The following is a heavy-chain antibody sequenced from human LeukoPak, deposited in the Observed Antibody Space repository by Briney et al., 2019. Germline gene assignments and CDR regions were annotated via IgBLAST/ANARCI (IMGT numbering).Heavy chain of an antibody. CDR2: MNPISGYT. CDR1: GYTFTSYD. D-gene: IGHD6-13*01. CDR3: ARGNRLYTSSWSSLAFDI. Sequence: ASVKVSCKASGYTFTSYDINGVRQATGQGLEWMGWMNPISGYTGYAQNFQGRVTMTGNTAISTAYLELSSLKSEDAAVYYCARGNRLYTSSWSSLAFDIWGQGTMVTVSS. V-gene: IGHV1-8*01. J-gene: IGHJ3*02.